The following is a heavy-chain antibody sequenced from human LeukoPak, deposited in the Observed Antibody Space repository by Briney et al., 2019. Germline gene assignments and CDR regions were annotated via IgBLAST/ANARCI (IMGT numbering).Heavy chain of an antibody. CDR2: INHSGRT. CDR1: GGSFSGYY. J-gene: IGHJ4*02. Sequence: SETLSLTCAVYGGSFSGYYWTWIRQPPGKGLEWIGEINHSGRTNYNPSLKSRVTISVDTSKNQFSLYLNSVTAADTAVYYCVRGLHIRDYWGQGTLVTVSS. D-gene: IGHD2-21*01. V-gene: IGHV4-34*01. CDR3: VRGLHIRDY.